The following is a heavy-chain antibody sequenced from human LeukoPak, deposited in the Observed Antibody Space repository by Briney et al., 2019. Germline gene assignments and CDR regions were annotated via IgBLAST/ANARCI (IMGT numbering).Heavy chain of an antibody. V-gene: IGHV3-64D*09. CDR3: VSAGGNWNSSADH. D-gene: IGHD1-7*01. CDR1: GFTFTNYA. J-gene: IGHJ4*02. Sequence: PGGSLRLSCSASGFTFTNYAMHWVRQAPGKGLEYVSGVTSNGGSTSYADTVKGRFTITRDNSKNTLYLQMSSLRVEDTAVYYCVSAGGNWNSSADHWGQGTLVTVSS. CDR2: VTSNGGST.